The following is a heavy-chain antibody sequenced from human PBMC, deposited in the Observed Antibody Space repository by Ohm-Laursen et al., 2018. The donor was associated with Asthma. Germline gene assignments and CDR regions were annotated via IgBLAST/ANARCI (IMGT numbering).Heavy chain of an antibody. V-gene: IGHV1-69*01. CDR1: GGTFSSYA. J-gene: IGHJ4*02. CDR3: ASFSGYDSIGQDTFDY. Sequence: SSVKVSCNASGGTFSSYAISWVRQAPGQGLEWMGGIIPIFGTANYAQKFQGRVTITADESTSTVYMELSSLGSEDTAVYYCASFSGYDSIGQDTFDYWGQGTLVTVSS. CDR2: IIPIFGTA. D-gene: IGHD5-12*01.